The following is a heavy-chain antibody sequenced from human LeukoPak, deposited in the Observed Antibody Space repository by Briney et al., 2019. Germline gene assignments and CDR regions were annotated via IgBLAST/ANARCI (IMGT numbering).Heavy chain of an antibody. Sequence: ASVKASCKASGYSFTSYYMHWVRQAPGQGLEWMGIINPSGGSTSYAQKFQGSVTMTRDMSTSTVYMELSSLRSEDTAVYYCARHYAYGDYEAFDIWGQGTMVTVSS. CDR2: INPSGGST. J-gene: IGHJ3*02. CDR3: ARHYAYGDYEAFDI. V-gene: IGHV1-46*01. CDR1: GYSFTSYY. D-gene: IGHD4-17*01.